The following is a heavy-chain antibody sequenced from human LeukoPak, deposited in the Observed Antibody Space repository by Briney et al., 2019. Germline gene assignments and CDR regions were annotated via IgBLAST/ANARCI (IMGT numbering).Heavy chain of an antibody. CDR3: ARVYYYYYMDV. J-gene: IGHJ6*03. CDR2: ISSDGTNT. CDR1: GFTFSTYW. V-gene: IGHV3-74*01. Sequence: GGSLRLSCAASGFTFSTYWMHWVRQAPGTGLVRVSRISSDGTNTYYAHSVKGRFSISRDNAKNTLYLQMNSLRAEDTAVYYCARVYYYYYMDVWGKGTTVAVSS.